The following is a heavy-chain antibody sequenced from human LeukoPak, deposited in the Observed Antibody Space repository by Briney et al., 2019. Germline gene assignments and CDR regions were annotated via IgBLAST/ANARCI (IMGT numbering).Heavy chain of an antibody. Sequence: PSETLSLTCTVSGGSVSSGSYYWSWIRQPPGKGLEWIGYIYYSGGSTNHNPSLKSRVSMSVDTSKNQFSLKLSSVTAADTAVYYCARGRSPAARAFNYWGQGTLVTVSS. D-gene: IGHD6-6*01. CDR3: ARGRSPAARAFNY. J-gene: IGHJ4*02. V-gene: IGHV4-61*01. CDR1: GGSVSSGSYY. CDR2: IYYSGGST.